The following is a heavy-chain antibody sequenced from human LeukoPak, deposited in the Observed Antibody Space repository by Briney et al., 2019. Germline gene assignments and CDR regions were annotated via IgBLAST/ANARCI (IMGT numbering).Heavy chain of an antibody. CDR3: ARGGYNWNDGVFDY. CDR2: ITSSDSTT. CDR1: GFTFSSYE. V-gene: IGHV3-48*03. J-gene: IGHJ4*02. Sequence: GGSLRLSCVASGFTFSSYEMNWVRQAPGKGLEWLSYITSSDSTTHYADSVKGRFTISRDNAKNSLYLQMNSLRAEDTAVYYCARGGYNWNDGVFDYWGQGTLVTVSS. D-gene: IGHD1-1*01.